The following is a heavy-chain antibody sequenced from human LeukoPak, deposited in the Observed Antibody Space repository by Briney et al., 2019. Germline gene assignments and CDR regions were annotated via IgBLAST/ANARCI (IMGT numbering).Heavy chain of an antibody. CDR3: AKDYYYDSSGYFRENDAFDI. J-gene: IGHJ3*02. D-gene: IGHD3-22*01. CDR2: ISGSGGST. V-gene: IGHV3-23*01. CDR1: GFTFSSYA. Sequence: PGGSLRLSCAASGFTFSSYAMSWVRQAPGKGLEWVSAISGSGGSTYYADSVKGRFTISRDNSKNTLYLQMNSLRAEDTAVYYRAKDYYYDSSGYFRENDAFDIWGQGTMVTVSS.